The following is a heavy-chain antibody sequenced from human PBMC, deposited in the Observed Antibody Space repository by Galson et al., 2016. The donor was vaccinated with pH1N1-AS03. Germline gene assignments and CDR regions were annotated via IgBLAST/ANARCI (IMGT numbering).Heavy chain of an antibody. Sequence: SLRLSCAASGFRFSSYWMTWVRQSPGKGLEWVASIKSDGSYTYYVDCATGQFTISRDDAESSLYLQMSSLRVEDTAVYYCARLGYCSREHCFYGMDVWGQGTTVTVSS. V-gene: IGHV3-7*03. CDR1: GFRFSSYW. CDR2: IKSDGSYT. D-gene: IGHD2-2*01. J-gene: IGHJ6*02. CDR3: ARLGYCSREHCFYGMDV.